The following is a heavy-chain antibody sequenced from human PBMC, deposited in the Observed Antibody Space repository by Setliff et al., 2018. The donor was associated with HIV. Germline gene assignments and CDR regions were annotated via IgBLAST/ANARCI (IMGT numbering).Heavy chain of an antibody. V-gene: IGHV3-11*03. D-gene: IGHD2-15*01. CDR3: ARRTLGFDAAGALDY. CDR1: GFSFGDHY. J-gene: IGHJ4*02. CDR2: ISHSGTYT. Sequence: SLRLSCAGSGFSFGDHYVAWIRQSPGKGLEWISYISHSGTYTNYADSMKGRFTISRDNSKNVVYLQMNSLTAEDAAIYYCARRTLGFDAAGALDYWGQGTLVTVSS.